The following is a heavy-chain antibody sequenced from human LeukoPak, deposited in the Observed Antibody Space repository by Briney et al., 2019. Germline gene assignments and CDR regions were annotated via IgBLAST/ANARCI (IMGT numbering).Heavy chain of an antibody. Sequence: GGSLRLSCAASGFTFSDYYMSWIRQAPGKGLEWVSYISSSGSTIYYADSVKGRFTISRDNSKNTLYLQMNSLRAEDTAVYYCAKSPPNYYGQEYYFDYWGQGTLVTVSS. CDR2: ISSSGSTI. J-gene: IGHJ4*02. CDR1: GFTFSDYY. CDR3: AKSPPNYYGQEYYFDY. V-gene: IGHV3-11*01. D-gene: IGHD3-10*01.